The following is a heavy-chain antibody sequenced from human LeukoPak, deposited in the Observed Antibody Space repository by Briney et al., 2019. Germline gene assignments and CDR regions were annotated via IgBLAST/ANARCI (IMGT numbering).Heavy chain of an antibody. CDR3: ATLTVASTFDY. Sequence: PGGSLRLSCAASGFAFSVYEMYWVRQAPGKGLEWVSYISSSGGTRYYAEPVKGRFTISRDNAKKSLYLQMNSLRAEDTAVYYCATLTVASTFDYWGQGTLVTVSS. J-gene: IGHJ4*02. D-gene: IGHD6-19*01. CDR1: GFAFSVYE. CDR2: ISSSGGTR. V-gene: IGHV3-48*03.